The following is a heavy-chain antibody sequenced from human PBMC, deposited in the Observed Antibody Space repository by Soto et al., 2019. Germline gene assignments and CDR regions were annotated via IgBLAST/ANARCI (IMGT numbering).Heavy chain of an antibody. V-gene: IGHV3-11*01. CDR1: GFTFSDYY. CDR2: INGGGDVI. CDR3: SRDPRLVDY. D-gene: IGHD1-26*01. J-gene: IGHJ4*02. Sequence: ESGGGLVKPGGSLRLSCVASGFTFSDYYMTWIRQAPGKGPEWISYINGGGDVIAYADSVKGRFTISRDNARRSVYLQMNSLTVDDTAVYYCSRDPRLVDYWGQGTLVTVSS.